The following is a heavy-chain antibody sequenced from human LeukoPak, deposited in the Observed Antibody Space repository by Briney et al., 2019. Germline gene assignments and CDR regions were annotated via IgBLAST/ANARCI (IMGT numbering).Heavy chain of an antibody. D-gene: IGHD6-13*01. J-gene: IGHJ5*02. CDR1: GGSISSYY. Sequence: SETLSLTCTVSGGSISSYYWSWIRQPPGKGLEWIGYIYHSGSTYYNPSLKSRVTISVDRSKNQFSLKLSSVTAADTAVYYCARVVYSSSWYADWFDPWGQGTLVTVSS. CDR2: IYHSGST. V-gene: IGHV4-59*12. CDR3: ARVVYSSSWYADWFDP.